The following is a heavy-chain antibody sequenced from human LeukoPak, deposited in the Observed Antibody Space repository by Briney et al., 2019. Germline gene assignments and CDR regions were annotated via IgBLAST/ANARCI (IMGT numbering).Heavy chain of an antibody. J-gene: IGHJ5*02. CDR1: GYSFTSYW. CDR2: IYPGDSDT. D-gene: IGHD3-10*01. Sequence: GESLKISCKGSGYSFTSYWIGWVRQMPGKGREWMGIIYPGDSDTRYSPSFQGQVTISADKSISTAYLQWSSLKASDTAMYYCARQELLWFGGLNWFDPWGQGTLVTVSS. V-gene: IGHV5-51*01. CDR3: ARQELLWFGGLNWFDP.